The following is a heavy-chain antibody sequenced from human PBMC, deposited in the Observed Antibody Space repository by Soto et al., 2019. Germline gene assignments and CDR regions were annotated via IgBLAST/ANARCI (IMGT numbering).Heavy chain of an antibody. Sequence: PGESLKISCKGSGYNFANYWIAWVRQMPGKGLEWMGIIYAGDSETRYSPSFQGQVTISADKSISTAYLQWSSLKASDTAMYYCARRIFSTGWYFEYWGQGTLVTVSS. J-gene: IGHJ4*02. D-gene: IGHD6-19*01. CDR3: ARRIFSTGWYFEY. CDR1: GYNFANYW. V-gene: IGHV5-51*01. CDR2: IYAGDSET.